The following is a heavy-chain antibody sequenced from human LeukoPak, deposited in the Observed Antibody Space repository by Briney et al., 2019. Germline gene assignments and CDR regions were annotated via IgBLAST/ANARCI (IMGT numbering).Heavy chain of an antibody. J-gene: IGHJ4*02. V-gene: IGHV3-15*01. D-gene: IGHD3-10*01. CDR1: GFTFSNAW. CDR2: IKSKTDGGTT. CDR3: TRYYYGSGSYSAY. Sequence: PGGSLRLSCAASGFTFSNAWMSWVRQAPGKGLEWVGRIKSKTDGGTTDYAAPVKGRFTISRDDSKNTLYLQMNSLKTEDTAVYYCTRYYYGSGSYSAYWGQGTLVTVSS.